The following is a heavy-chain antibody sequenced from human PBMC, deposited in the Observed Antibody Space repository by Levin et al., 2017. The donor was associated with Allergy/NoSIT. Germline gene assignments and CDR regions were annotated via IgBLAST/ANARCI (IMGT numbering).Heavy chain of an antibody. CDR3: SKSDGPVYGAYGDS. Sequence: GESLKISCAASGFTFSDSTIHWVRQASGKGLEWVGRITRNSDTYTPTYAASVKGRFTISRDDSRDTAFLQMNSLKTEDTAVYYCSKSDGPVYGAYGDSWGQGALVTVSS. D-gene: IGHD4-17*01. J-gene: IGHJ4*02. CDR1: GFTFSDST. CDR2: ITRNSDTYTP. V-gene: IGHV3-73*01.